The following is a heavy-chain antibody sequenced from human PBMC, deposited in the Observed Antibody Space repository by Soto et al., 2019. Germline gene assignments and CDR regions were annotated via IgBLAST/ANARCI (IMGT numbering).Heavy chain of an antibody. Sequence: GESLKISCKGSGYSFTSYWIGWVRQMPGKGLEWMGIIYPGDSDTRYSPSFQGQVTISADKSISTAYLQWSSLKASDTAMYYCARLVGSSGLSSQNWFDPWGQGTLVTVSS. D-gene: IGHD6-19*01. CDR2: IYPGDSDT. V-gene: IGHV5-51*01. CDR3: ARLVGSSGLSSQNWFDP. J-gene: IGHJ5*02. CDR1: GYSFTSYW.